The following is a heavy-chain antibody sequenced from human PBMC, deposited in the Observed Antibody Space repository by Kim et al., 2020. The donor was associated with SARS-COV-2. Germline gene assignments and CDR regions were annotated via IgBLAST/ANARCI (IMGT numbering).Heavy chain of an antibody. Sequence: GGSLRLSCAASGFTFSTYAMSWVRQAPGKGLEWVSIIYSDGSSTYYADSVKDRFTISRDDSKNTLYLQMSSLRAEDTAVYYCAGGRYCTNVVCYPNWFDPWGQGTLVTVSS. D-gene: IGHD2-8*01. CDR1: GFTFSTYA. CDR3: AGGRYCTNVVCYPNWFDP. CDR2: IYSDGSST. J-gene: IGHJ5*02. V-gene: IGHV3-23*03.